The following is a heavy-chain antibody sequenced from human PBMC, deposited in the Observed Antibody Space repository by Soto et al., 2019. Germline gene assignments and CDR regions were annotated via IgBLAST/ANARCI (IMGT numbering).Heavy chain of an antibody. CDR1: GGSISSGGYY. Sequence: SETLSLTCTVSGGSISSGGYYWSWIRQHPGKGLEWIGYIYYSGSTYYNPSLKSRVTISVDTSKNQFSLKLSSVTAADTAVYYCARERYCSSKRCYRGGMDVWGRGTTVTVSS. J-gene: IGHJ6*02. V-gene: IGHV4-31*03. D-gene: IGHD2-2*01. CDR3: ARERYCSSKRCYRGGMDV. CDR2: IYYSGST.